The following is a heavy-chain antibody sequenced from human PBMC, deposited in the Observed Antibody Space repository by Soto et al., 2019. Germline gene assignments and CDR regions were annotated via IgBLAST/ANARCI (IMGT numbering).Heavy chain of an antibody. J-gene: IGHJ6*02. CDR2: INAGNGNT. Sequence: ASVKVSCKASGYTFTSYAMHWVRQAPGQRLEWMGWINAGNGNTKYSQKFQGRVTITRDTSASTAYMELSSLRSEDTAVYYCAFEDSGSYFFHFPQKGISYYGMDVWGQGTTVTVSS. CDR3: AFEDSGSYFFHFPQKGISYYGMDV. CDR1: GYTFTSYA. V-gene: IGHV1-3*01. D-gene: IGHD1-26*01.